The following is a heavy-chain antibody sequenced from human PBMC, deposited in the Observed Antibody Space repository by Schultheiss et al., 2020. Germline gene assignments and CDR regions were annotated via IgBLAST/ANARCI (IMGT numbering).Heavy chain of an antibody. D-gene: IGHD1-14*01. J-gene: IGHJ4*02. CDR2: IYRSGSS. CDR1: GGPISISKC. Sequence: SETLSLTCAVSGGPISISKCWSWVRQPPGKGLEWIGAIYRSGSSNYNPSLKSRVTISVDTSKNQFSLKLSSVTAADTAVYYCARVRTGASPFDYWGQGTLVTVSS. CDR3: ARVRTGASPFDY. V-gene: IGHV4-4*02.